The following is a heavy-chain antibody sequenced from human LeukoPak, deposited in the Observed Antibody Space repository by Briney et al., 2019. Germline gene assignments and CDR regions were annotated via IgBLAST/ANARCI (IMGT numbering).Heavy chain of an antibody. D-gene: IGHD2-21*02. CDR3: ARLENCGGDCLNLLY. CDR1: GYTFTSYA. V-gene: IGHV7-4-1*02. J-gene: IGHJ4*02. CDR2: INTNTGNP. Sequence: ASVKVSCKASGYTFTSYAMNWVRQAPGQGLEWMGWINTNTGNPTYAQGFTGRFVFSLDTSVSTAYLQISSLKAEDTAVYYCARLENCGGDCLNLLYWGQGTLVTVSS.